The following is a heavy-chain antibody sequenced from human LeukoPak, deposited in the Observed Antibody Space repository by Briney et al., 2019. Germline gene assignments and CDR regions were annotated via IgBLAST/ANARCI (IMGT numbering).Heavy chain of an antibody. CDR2: IRDDGSKE. Sequence: GGSLRLSCAASGFSFSFYGMHWVRQAPGKGLEWVAFIRDDGSKEYYAEYLKGRFTVSRDNSKNMVYLQMKSLRLEDTAVYYCTYSSDSVQLSYYHMDDWGKGTTVTVS. CDR3: TYSSDSVQLSYYHMDD. CDR1: GFSFSFYG. D-gene: IGHD4-11*01. V-gene: IGHV3-30*02. J-gene: IGHJ6*03.